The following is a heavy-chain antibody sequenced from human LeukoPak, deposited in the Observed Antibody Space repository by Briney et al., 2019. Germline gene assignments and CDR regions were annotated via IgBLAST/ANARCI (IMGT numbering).Heavy chain of an antibody. V-gene: IGHV3-9*01. CDR1: GFTFDDYA. J-gene: IGHJ4*02. D-gene: IGHD6-19*01. CDR2: ISWNSGSI. CDR3: AKDRKIAVAAYYFDY. Sequence: GGSLRLSCAASGFTFDDYAMHWVRQAPGKGLEWVSGISWNSGSIGYADSVKGRFTISRDNAKNSLYLQMNSLRAEDTALYYCAKDRKIAVAAYYFDYWGQGTLVTVSS.